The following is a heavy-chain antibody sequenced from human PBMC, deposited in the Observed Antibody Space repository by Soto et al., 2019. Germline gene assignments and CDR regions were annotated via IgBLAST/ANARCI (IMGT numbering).Heavy chain of an antibody. J-gene: IGHJ6*02. CDR1: GFTFSRFA. Sequence: PGGSLRLSCAASGFTFSRFALHWVRQAPGKGLEWVAVISYDGSDQHYADSVEGRFTISRDNSKNTLYPEMNSLRPEDTAVYYCARDIGGSYYHYHYVMDVWGQGSSVTVSS. V-gene: IGHV3-30-3*01. D-gene: IGHD5-12*01. CDR2: ISYDGSDQ. CDR3: ARDIGGSYYHYHYVMDV.